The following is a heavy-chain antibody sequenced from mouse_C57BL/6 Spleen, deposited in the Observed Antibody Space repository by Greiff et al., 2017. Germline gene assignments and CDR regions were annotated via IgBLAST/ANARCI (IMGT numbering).Heavy chain of an antibody. D-gene: IGHD1-1*01. V-gene: IGHV2-9-1*01. Sequence: QVQLKESGPGLVAPSQSLSITCTVSGFSLTSYAISWVRQPPGQGLEWLGVIWPGGGTNYNSALNSRLSIGPANSKSHVFLKMNSLQTDDTARYYCASKGYGLSYWYFDVWGTGTTVTVSS. CDR2: IWPGGGT. J-gene: IGHJ1*03. CDR1: GFSLTSYA. CDR3: ASKGYGLSYWYFDV.